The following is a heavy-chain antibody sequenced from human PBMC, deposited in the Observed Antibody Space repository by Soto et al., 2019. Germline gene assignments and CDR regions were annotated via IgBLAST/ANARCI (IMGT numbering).Heavy chain of an antibody. Sequence: GGSMRLSCAASGFTFSSYGMHWARQAPGKGLEWVAIIWYDGSNKYYADSVKGRFTISRDNSKNTLYLQMNSLRAEDTAVYYCARDSYSVAVADSGAFDIWGQGTMVTVSS. CDR3: ARDSYSVAVADSGAFDI. CDR1: GFTFSSYG. D-gene: IGHD6-19*01. V-gene: IGHV3-33*01. CDR2: IWYDGSNK. J-gene: IGHJ3*02.